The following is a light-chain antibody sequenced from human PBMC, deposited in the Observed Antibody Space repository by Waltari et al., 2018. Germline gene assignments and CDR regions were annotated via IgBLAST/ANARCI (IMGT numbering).Light chain of an antibody. Sequence: DIQMTQSPSSLSASVGDRVTITCRASQAIHSYLAWFQQKPGKAPKSLIFATSTLRSGGPSRFGGSGSGTDFTLTISRLQPEELATYYCQQYNDYPLSFGGVTRVEIK. CDR2: ATS. V-gene: IGKV1-16*01. CDR3: QQYNDYPLS. J-gene: IGKJ4*01. CDR1: QAIHSY.